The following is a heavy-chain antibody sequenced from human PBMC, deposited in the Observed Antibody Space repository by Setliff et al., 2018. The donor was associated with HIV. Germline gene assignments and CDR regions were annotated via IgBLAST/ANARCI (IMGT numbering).Heavy chain of an antibody. Sequence: KPSETLSLTCTVSGGSISSYSWSWIRQPPGKGLEWIGYIYTSGSTNYNPSPKSRVTISVDTSENQFSLKLTSVTAADTAMYFCARDATSEGYMDVWGKGTTVTVSS. CDR1: GGSISSYS. V-gene: IGHV4-4*08. CDR3: ARDATSEGYMDV. J-gene: IGHJ6*03. CDR2: IYTSGST.